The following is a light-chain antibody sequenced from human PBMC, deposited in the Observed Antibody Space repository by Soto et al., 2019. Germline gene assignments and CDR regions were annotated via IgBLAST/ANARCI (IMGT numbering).Light chain of an antibody. CDR2: DAS. J-gene: IGKJ2*01. Sequence: DIQLTQSPSFLSPSIGESVTITCRASQVISTSLAWYQQKPGKAPKLLIYDASSLESGVPSRFSGSGSGTEFTLTISSLQPDDFATYYCQQYNSYSYTFGQGTKVDI. V-gene: IGKV1-5*01. CDR1: QVISTS. CDR3: QQYNSYSYT.